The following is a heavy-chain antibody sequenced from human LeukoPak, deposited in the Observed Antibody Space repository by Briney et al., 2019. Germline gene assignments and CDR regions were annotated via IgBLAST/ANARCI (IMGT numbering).Heavy chain of an antibody. CDR3: ARGVQGFDS. Sequence: PSETLSLTCTVSGASIRNYYWNWMRQPAGKRLEWIGRISTSGNTYYNPSLKSRVTMSLDTSQNQFSLILSSLIVADTAVFYCARGVQGFDSWGQGTLVTVSS. J-gene: IGHJ4*02. V-gene: IGHV4-4*07. CDR2: ISTSGNT. CDR1: GASIRNYY.